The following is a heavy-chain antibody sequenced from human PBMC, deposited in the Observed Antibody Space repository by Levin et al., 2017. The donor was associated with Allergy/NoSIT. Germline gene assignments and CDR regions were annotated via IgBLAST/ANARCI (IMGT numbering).Heavy chain of an antibody. CDR2: ISYDGSNK. CDR1: GFTFSSYD. Sequence: PGESLKISCAASGFTFSSYDIHWVRQAPGKGLEWVAVISYDGSNKYYADSVKGRFTISRDNSKNTLYLQMNSLRAEDTAVYYCAKRDTAMNYFDYWGQGTLVTVSS. J-gene: IGHJ4*02. D-gene: IGHD5-18*01. CDR3: AKRDTAMNYFDY. V-gene: IGHV3-30*18.